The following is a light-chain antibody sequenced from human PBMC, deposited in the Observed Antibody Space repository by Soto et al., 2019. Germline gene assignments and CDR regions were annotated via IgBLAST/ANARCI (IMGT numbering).Light chain of an antibody. CDR1: QSVKTF. CDR2: DAS. Sequence: EIVLTQSPGTLSLSPGERATPSCRASQSVKTFLVWYQQRPGQAPRLLIYDASHRAAGIPARFSGSGFGTDFTLTISSLEPEDAAVYYCQQRSNWPPITFGQGTRLEIK. V-gene: IGKV3-11*01. J-gene: IGKJ5*01. CDR3: QQRSNWPPIT.